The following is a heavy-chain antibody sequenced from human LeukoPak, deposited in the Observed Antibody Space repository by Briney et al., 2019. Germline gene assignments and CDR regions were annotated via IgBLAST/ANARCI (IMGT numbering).Heavy chain of an antibody. Sequence: PSETLSLTCTVSGGSISSSSYYWGWIRQPPGKGLEWIGSIYYSGSTYYNPSLKSRATISVDTSKNQFSLKLSSVTAADTAVYYCVGQNRQPLHYFDYWGQGTLVTVSS. CDR2: IYYSGST. J-gene: IGHJ4*02. CDR3: VGQNRQPLHYFDY. CDR1: GGSISSSSYY. V-gene: IGHV4-39*01.